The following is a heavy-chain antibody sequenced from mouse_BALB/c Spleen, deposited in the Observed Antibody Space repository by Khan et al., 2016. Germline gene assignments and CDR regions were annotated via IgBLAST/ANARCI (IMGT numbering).Heavy chain of an antibody. V-gene: IGHV1-39*01. CDR1: GYSFTGYN. D-gene: IGHD3-3*01. Sequence: VQLQQSGPELEKPGASVKISCKASGYSFTGYNMNWVKQSNGKSLEWIGNIDPYYGDTNYNQEFRGKATLTVDKSSSTAYMQLKSLTSEDSAVYYYARGGQNYYYAMDYWGQGTSVTVSS. CDR3: ARGGQNYYYAMDY. CDR2: IDPYYGDT. J-gene: IGHJ4*01.